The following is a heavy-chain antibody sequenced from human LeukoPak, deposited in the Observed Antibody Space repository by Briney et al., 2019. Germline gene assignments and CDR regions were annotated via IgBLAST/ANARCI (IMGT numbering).Heavy chain of an antibody. CDR2: IWNDGSSQ. V-gene: IGHV3-33*06. CDR1: KFTFSHYG. Sequence: GGSLRLSCAASKFTFSHYGMHWVRQAPGKGLEWVAVIWNDGSSQYYADSVKGRFTVSRDNSHSMLYLQMNSLRPEDTAVYYCAKDAQRGFDYSNSLENWGQGTLVTVSS. CDR3: AKDAQRGFDYSNSLEN. D-gene: IGHD4-11*01. J-gene: IGHJ4*02.